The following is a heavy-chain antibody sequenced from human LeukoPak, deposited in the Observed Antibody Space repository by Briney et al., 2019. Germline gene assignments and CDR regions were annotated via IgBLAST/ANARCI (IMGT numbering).Heavy chain of an antibody. CDR1: GFTFDDYT. D-gene: IGHD1-26*01. V-gene: IGHV3-43*01. J-gene: IGHJ4*02. Sequence: GGSLRLSCAASGFTFDDYTMHWVRQAPGKGLEWVSLISWDGGNTYYADSVKGRFTISRDNSKNSLYLQMNSLRTEDTALYYCAKDSEGIVGATTAWIDYWGQGTLVTVSS. CDR3: AKDSEGIVGATTAWIDY. CDR2: ISWDGGNT.